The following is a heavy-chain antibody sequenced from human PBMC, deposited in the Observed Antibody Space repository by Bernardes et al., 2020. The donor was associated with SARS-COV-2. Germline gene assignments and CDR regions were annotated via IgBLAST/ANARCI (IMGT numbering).Heavy chain of an antibody. CDR1: GFSFNSNS. V-gene: IGHV3-21*06. CDR3: VSGREWGGLERPDDGLDG. CDR2: ISKSGVTT. J-gene: IGHJ6*04. D-gene: IGHD1-1*01. Sequence: VGSLRLSCVVSGFSFNSNSMNWVRQAPGKGLEWVSFISKSGVTTYYADSVKGRFTISRDNPKNSLYLQINSLRVEDTAVYYCVSGREWGGLERPDDGLDGWGEETTVTVCS.